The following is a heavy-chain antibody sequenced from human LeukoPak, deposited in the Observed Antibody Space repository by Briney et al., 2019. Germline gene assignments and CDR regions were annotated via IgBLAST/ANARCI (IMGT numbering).Heavy chain of an antibody. V-gene: IGHV5-51*01. CDR1: GYSFTSYW. J-gene: IGHJ4*02. Sequence: GESLKISCKGSGYSFTSYWIGWVRQMPGKGLEWMGIIYPGDSDTRYSPSFQGQVTISADRSIGTAYLQWSSLKASDTAIYYCARQSNYYDSSGPLIDYWGQGTLVTVSS. D-gene: IGHD3-22*01. CDR2: IYPGDSDT. CDR3: ARQSNYYDSSGPLIDY.